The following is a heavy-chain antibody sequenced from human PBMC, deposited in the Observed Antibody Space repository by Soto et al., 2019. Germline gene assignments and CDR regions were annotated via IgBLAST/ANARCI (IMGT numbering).Heavy chain of an antibody. V-gene: IGHV1-69*01. J-gene: IGHJ4*02. Sequence: QVQLVQAGAEVKKPGSSVTVSCKASGDTFTSFGITWVRQAPGQGLEWVGGIIPLLNTANYAQNLQGRVTITVEESTNTAYMELISLRSEDTAVYYCVRNRYYYDRNAYFQNLDYWCQGTLVTVSS. D-gene: IGHD3-22*01. CDR3: VRNRYYYDRNAYFQNLDY. CDR1: GDTFTSFG. CDR2: IIPLLNTA.